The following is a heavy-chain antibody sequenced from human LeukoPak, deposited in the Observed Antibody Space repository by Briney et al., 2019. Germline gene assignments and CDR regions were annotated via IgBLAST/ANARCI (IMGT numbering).Heavy chain of an antibody. V-gene: IGHV3-30*04. J-gene: IGHJ4*02. CDR2: ISYDGSNK. CDR1: GFTFSSYA. D-gene: IGHD4-17*01. Sequence: GGSLRLSCAASGFTFSSYAMHWVRQAPGKGLEWVAVISYDGSNKYYADSVKGRFTISRDNSKNSLYLLMNSLRPEDTAVYYCARDPTVTTSGSYFDYWGQGTLVTVSS. CDR3: ARDPTVTTSGSYFDY.